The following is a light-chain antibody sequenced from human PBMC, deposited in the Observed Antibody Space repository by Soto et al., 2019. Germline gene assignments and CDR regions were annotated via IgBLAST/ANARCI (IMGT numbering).Light chain of an antibody. Sequence: DIQMTQSPSPLSASVGDRVTITCQASQDIRNYLNWYQKKPGKAPKLLIYDASSLEAGVPSRFSGSGSGTDFTFAISSLQPEDFATYYWQQSAGQFTFGPGTEVD. CDR3: QQSAGQFT. CDR1: QDIRNY. J-gene: IGKJ3*01. CDR2: DAS. V-gene: IGKV1-33*01.